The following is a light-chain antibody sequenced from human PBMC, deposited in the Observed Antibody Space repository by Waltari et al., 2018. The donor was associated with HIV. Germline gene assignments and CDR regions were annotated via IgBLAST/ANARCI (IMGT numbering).Light chain of an antibody. CDR3: QQTYSTLALT. Sequence: DIQMTQSPYSLSAYVGDRVTITCWASQNITTSLNCYQQQPGKAPRLLIYAASSLQSGVPSRFSGSGSGTEFTLTVRTLQPEDFATYYCQQTYSTLALTFGGGTKVDMK. CDR1: QNITTS. J-gene: IGKJ4*01. CDR2: AAS. V-gene: IGKV1-39*01.